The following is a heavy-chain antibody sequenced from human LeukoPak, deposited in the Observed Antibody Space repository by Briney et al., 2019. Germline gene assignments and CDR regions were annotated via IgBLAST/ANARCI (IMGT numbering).Heavy chain of an antibody. CDR2: MNPKSGNT. J-gene: IGHJ4*02. CDR3: ARVMAVAGPFDY. V-gene: IGHV1-8*03. D-gene: IGHD6-19*01. CDR1: GYTFTSYD. Sequence: ASVKVSCKASGYTFTSYDINWVRQATGQGLEWMGWMNPKSGNTGYAQKFQGRVTITRNTSVSTAYMELSSLRSEDTAVYYCARVMAVAGPFDYWGQGTLVTVSS.